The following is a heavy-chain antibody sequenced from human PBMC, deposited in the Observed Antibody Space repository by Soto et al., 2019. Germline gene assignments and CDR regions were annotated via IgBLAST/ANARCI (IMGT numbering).Heavy chain of an antibody. D-gene: IGHD2-8*01. J-gene: IGHJ4*02. V-gene: IGHV3-23*01. CDR2: ISGSGGST. CDR1: GFTFSSYA. Sequence: GGSLRLSCAASGFTFSSYAMSWVRQAPGKGLEWVSAISGSGGSTYYVDSVKGRFTISRDNSKNTLYLQMNSLRAEDTAVYYCAKDTSRYCTNGVCYTLDYWGQGTLVTVSS. CDR3: AKDTSRYCTNGVCYTLDY.